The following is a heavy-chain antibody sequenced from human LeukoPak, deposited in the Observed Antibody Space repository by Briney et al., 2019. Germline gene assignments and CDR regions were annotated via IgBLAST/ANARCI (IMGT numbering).Heavy chain of an antibody. Sequence: ASVKVSCKASGYTFTSYGISWVRQGPGQGLEWMGWISGYNGHTNYAEKLQGRVTMTTDTSTSTAYMELSSLRSEDTAVYYCARDYLAPGSLDYWGQGTLVTVSS. CDR3: ARDYLAPGSLDY. D-gene: IGHD3-10*01. J-gene: IGHJ4*02. CDR2: ISGYNGHT. CDR1: GYTFTSYG. V-gene: IGHV1-18*01.